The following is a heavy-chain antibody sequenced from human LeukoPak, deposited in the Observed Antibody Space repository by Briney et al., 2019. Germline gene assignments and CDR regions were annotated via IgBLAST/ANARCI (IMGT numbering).Heavy chain of an antibody. D-gene: IGHD6-19*01. J-gene: IGHJ4*02. CDR1: GFTFSSYE. CDR3: ARDDGSSGWSYYFDY. CDR2: ISSSGSTI. Sequence: GGSLRLSCAASGFTFSSYEMNWVRQAPGKGLEWVSYISSSGSTIYYADSVKGRFTISRDNAKNSLYLQMNSLRAEDTAVYYCARDDGSSGWSYYFDYWGQGTLVTVSS. V-gene: IGHV3-48*03.